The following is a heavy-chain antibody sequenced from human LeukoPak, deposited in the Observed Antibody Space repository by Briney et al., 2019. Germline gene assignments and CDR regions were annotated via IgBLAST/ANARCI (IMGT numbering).Heavy chain of an antibody. Sequence: PGGSLRLSCVASGFTFSSYWMHWVRQAPGKGLVWVSRINSDGSSTSYADSVKGRFTISRDNGKNMLYLQMNSLRAEDTAVYYCAGSSSWYYFEYWGQGTLVTVSS. CDR3: AGSSSWYYFEY. CDR1: GFTFSSYW. J-gene: IGHJ4*02. CDR2: INSDGSST. D-gene: IGHD6-13*01. V-gene: IGHV3-74*01.